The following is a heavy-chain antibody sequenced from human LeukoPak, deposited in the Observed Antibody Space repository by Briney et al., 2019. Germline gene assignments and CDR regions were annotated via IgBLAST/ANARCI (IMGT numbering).Heavy chain of an antibody. J-gene: IGHJ4*02. CDR3: ARGHWNRSFDY. Sequence: ASVRVSCKASGYTFTSYDINWVRQATGLGLEWMGWMNPNSGNTGYAQKFQGRVTITRNTSISTAYMELSSLRSEDTAVYYCARGHWNRSFDYWGQGTLVTVSS. V-gene: IGHV1-8*03. D-gene: IGHD1-1*01. CDR1: GYTFTSYD. CDR2: MNPNSGNT.